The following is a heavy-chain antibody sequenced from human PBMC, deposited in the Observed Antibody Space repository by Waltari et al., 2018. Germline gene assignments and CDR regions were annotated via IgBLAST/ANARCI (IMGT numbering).Heavy chain of an antibody. J-gene: IGHJ6*02. CDR1: VFTFSSYA. V-gene: IGHV3-64*01. CDR2: ISSNGGST. CDR3: AREEYSSSSYYGMDV. Sequence: EVQLVESGGGLVQPGGSLRLSCAASVFTFSSYAMHWFLHAPGKGLEYVSAISSNGGSTYYANSVKGRFTISRDNSKNTLYLQMGSLRAEDMAVYYCAREEYSSSSYYGMDVWGQGTTVTVSS. D-gene: IGHD6-6*01.